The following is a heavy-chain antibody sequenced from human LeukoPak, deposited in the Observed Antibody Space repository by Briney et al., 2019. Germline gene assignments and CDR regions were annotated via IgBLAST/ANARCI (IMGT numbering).Heavy chain of an antibody. D-gene: IGHD3-9*01. V-gene: IGHV4-59*01. CDR3: ARLTGYSSESWFDP. CDR2: IYYSGST. Sequence: SETLSLTCTVSGGSISSYYWSWIRQPPGKGLEWIGYIYYSGSTNYNSSLKSRVTISVGTSKKQFSLKLSSVTAADTAVYYCARLTGYSSESWFDPWGQGTLVTVSS. J-gene: IGHJ5*02. CDR1: GGSISSYY.